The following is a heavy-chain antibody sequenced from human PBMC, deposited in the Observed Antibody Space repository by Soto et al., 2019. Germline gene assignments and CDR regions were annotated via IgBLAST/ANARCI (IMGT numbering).Heavy chain of an antibody. CDR2: IYYSGST. D-gene: IGHD2-8*01. CDR3: ASTPRWGLVLYYMDV. V-gene: IGHV4-31*03. CDR1: GGSISSGGYY. J-gene: IGHJ6*03. Sequence: QVQLQESGPGLVKPSQTLSLTCTVSGGSISSGGYYWSWIRQHPGKGLEWIGYIYYSGSTYYNPSLKSRVTISVDTSKTQFSLKLSSVTAADTAVYYCASTPRWGLVLYYMDVWGKGTTVTVSS.